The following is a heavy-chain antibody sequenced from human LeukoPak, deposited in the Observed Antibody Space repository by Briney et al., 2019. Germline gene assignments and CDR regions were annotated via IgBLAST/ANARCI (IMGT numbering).Heavy chain of an antibody. CDR1: GYAFTRHY. Sequence: ASVKVSCKASGYAFTRHYMHWVRQAPGQGLEWMGLINPSGSSTIYAQKFQGRVTMTRDTSISTAYMELSRLRSDDTAVYYCARWGAIDAFDIWGQGTMVTVSS. CDR3: ARWGAIDAFDI. CDR2: INPSGSST. J-gene: IGHJ3*02. V-gene: IGHV1-46*01. D-gene: IGHD1-26*01.